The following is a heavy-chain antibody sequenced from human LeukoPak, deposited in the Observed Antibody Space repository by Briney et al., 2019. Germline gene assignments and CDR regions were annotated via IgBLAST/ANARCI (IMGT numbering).Heavy chain of an antibody. CDR2: FDPEDGET. V-gene: IGHV1-24*01. CDR1: GYTLTELS. Sequence: ASVKVSCKVSGYTLTELSMHWVRQAPGKGLEWMGGFDPEDGETIYAQKFQGRVTMTEDTSTDTAYMELSSLRSEDTAVYYCATIPGIYKGGGWEGGFDYWGQGTLVTVSS. CDR3: ATIPGIYKGGGWEGGFDY. J-gene: IGHJ4*02. D-gene: IGHD6-19*01.